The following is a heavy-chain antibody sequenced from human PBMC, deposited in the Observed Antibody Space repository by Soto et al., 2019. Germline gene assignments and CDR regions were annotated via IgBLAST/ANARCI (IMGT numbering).Heavy chain of an antibody. CDR2: ITGSGGST. J-gene: IGHJ4*02. D-gene: IGHD6-13*01. Sequence: GGSLRLSCAASGFTFSTYAMIWVRQAPGKGLEWVSVITGSGGSTYYADSVKGRFTISRDNSKNTLYLQMNSLRADDTAVYYCAKDTSTWSYFDYWGQGTMVTVSS. V-gene: IGHV3-23*01. CDR1: GFTFSTYA. CDR3: AKDTSTWSYFDY.